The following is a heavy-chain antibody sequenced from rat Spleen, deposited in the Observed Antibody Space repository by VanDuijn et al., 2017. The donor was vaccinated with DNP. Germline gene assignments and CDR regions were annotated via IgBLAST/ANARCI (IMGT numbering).Heavy chain of an antibody. CDR1: GYSITSNY. V-gene: IGHV3-1*01. Sequence: VQLKESGPGLVQPSQTLSLTCSVTGYSITSNYWGWVRRFPGNKMEWVGHISYSGSTTYNPSLKSRISITRDTSKNQFFLQLNSVTTEDTATYYCARLRYNDYFDYWGQGVMVTVSS. CDR3: ARLRYNDYFDY. D-gene: IGHD1-5*01. CDR2: ISYSGST. J-gene: IGHJ2*01.